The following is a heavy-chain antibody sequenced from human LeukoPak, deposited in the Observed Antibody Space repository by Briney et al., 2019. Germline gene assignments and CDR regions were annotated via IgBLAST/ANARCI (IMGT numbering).Heavy chain of an antibody. CDR2: IYYSGST. CDR1: GGSISSYY. J-gene: IGHJ3*02. CDR3: ARGWVVTENDAFDI. V-gene: IGHV4-59*01. Sequence: PSETLSLTCTVSGGSISSYYWSWIRQPPGKGLEYIGYIYYSGSTNYNPSLKSRVTISVDTSKNQFSLKLSSVTAADTAVYYCARGWVVTENDAFDIWGQGTMVTVSS. D-gene: IGHD2-21*02.